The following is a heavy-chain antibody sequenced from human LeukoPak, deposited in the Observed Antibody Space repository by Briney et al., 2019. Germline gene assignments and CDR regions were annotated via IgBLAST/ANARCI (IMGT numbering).Heavy chain of an antibody. CDR2: INPNSGGT. V-gene: IGHV1-2*02. CDR1: GYTFTGYY. J-gene: IGHJ4*02. CDR3: ARAVVPAAMMSFDY. Sequence: ASVKVSCKASGYTFTGYYMHWVRQAPGQGHEWMAWINPNSGGTNYAQKFQGRVAMTRDTSISTAYMELSRLRSDDTAVYYRARAVVPAAMMSFDYWGQGTLVTVSS. D-gene: IGHD2-2*01.